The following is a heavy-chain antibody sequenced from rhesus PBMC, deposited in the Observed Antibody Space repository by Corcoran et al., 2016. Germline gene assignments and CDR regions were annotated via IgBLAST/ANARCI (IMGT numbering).Heavy chain of an antibody. CDR3: ARDLYSGYSDY. J-gene: IGHJ4*01. D-gene: IGHD5-24*01. Sequence: QVQLPESGPGLVKPSETLSLTCAFSGGSISGYWCGWFRQPPGKRLEWFGYIGGSSGSPTNNPSLKSRVTSSTDTSKNQFSLKLSSVTAADTAMYYCARDLYSGYSDYWGQGVLVTVSS. CDR2: IGGSSGSP. V-gene: IGHV4-165*01. CDR1: GGSISGYW.